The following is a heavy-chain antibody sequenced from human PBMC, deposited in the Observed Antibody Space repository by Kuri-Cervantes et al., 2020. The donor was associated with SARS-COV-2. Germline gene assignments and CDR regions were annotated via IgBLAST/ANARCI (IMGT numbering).Heavy chain of an antibody. D-gene: IGHD1-1*01. V-gene: IGHV3-74*01. CDR3: VRDGDHWNFDY. Sequence: GGSLRLSCAASGFTFSGRWIHWVRQAPGKGLVWVSRINPDGSYTNNADSVRGRFTLSRDNAKNMLFLQMNSLRAEDTAVYYCVRDGDHWNFDYWGQGTLVTVSS. CDR1: GFTFSGRW. J-gene: IGHJ4*02. CDR2: INPDGSYT.